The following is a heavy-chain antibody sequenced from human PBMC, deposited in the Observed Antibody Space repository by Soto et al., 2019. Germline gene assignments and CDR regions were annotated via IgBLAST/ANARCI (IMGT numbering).Heavy chain of an antibody. D-gene: IGHD1-7*01. CDR3: ASGIVSNWNYGGGYYYYGMDV. CDR1: GFTFSDYY. CDR2: ISSSGSTI. Sequence: PGGSLRLSCAASGFTFSDYYMSWIRQAPGKGLEWVSYISSSGSTIYYADSVKGRFTIPRDNAKNSLYLQMNSLRAEDTAVYYCASGIVSNWNYGGGYYYYGMDVWGQGTTVTVSS. J-gene: IGHJ6*02. V-gene: IGHV3-11*01.